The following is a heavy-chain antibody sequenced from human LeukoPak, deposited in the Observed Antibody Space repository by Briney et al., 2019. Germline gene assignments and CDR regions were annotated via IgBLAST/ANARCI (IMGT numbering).Heavy chain of an antibody. CDR3: ARGTAMYYMDV. CDR1: GFTFSSYG. Sequence: PGGSLRLSCAASGFTFSSYGMHWVRQAPGKGLEWVAVIWYDGSNKYYADSVKGRFTISRDNSKNTLYLQMNSLRAEDTAVYYCARGTAMYYMDVWGKGTTVTVSS. V-gene: IGHV3-33*01. CDR2: IWYDGSNK. J-gene: IGHJ6*03. D-gene: IGHD5-18*01.